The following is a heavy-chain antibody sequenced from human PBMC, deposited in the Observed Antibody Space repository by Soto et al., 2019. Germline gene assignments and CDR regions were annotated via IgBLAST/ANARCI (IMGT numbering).Heavy chain of an antibody. CDR3: ARADIVVVTAIVFDY. CDR1: GGSISRYY. Sequence: SETLSLTCTVSGGSISRYYWSWIGQPPGKGLEWIGYIYYSGSTNYNPSLKSRVTISVDTSKNQFSLKLSSVTAADTAVYYCARADIVVVTAIVFDYWGQGTLVTVSS. CDR2: IYYSGST. D-gene: IGHD2-21*02. V-gene: IGHV4-59*01. J-gene: IGHJ4*02.